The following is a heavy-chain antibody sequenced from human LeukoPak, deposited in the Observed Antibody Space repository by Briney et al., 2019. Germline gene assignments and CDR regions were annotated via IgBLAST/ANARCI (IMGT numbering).Heavy chain of an antibody. V-gene: IGHV1-69*05. J-gene: IGHJ6*03. CDR2: IIPIFGTA. CDR3: ARDVRYSSGWDYYYYMDV. Sequence: SVKVSCKASGGSFSSYAISWVRQAPGQGLEWMGRIIPIFGTANYAQKFQGRVTITTDESTSTAYMELSSLRSEDTAVYYCARDVRYSSGWDYYYYMDVWGKGTTVTVSS. CDR1: GGSFSSYA. D-gene: IGHD6-19*01.